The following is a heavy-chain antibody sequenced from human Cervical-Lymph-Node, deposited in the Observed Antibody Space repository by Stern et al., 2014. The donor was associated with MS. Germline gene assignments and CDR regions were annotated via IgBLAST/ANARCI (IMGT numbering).Heavy chain of an antibody. CDR1: GFTFSDYA. CDR2: ISNDGSDE. Sequence: AQLLESGGGVVQPGRSLRLSCAASGFTFSDYAMHWVRQAPGKGLAWVAVISNDGSDEYYADSVKGRFTISRDNSKNTLYLQMNSLRVEDTAVYYCARGLYDFWSGQGFDPWGQGTLVTVSS. J-gene: IGHJ5*02. CDR3: ARGLYDFWSGQGFDP. V-gene: IGHV3-30-3*01. D-gene: IGHD3-3*01.